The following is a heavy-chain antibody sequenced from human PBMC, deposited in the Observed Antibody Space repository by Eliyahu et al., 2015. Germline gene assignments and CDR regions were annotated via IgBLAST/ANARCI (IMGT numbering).Heavy chain of an antibody. D-gene: IGHD2-2*02. Sequence: EVQLVESGGGLVKPGGSLRLSCXAXGFTFSSYSMNWVRQAPGKGLEWVSSISSSSSYIYYADSVKGRFTISRDNAKNSLYLQMNSLRAEDTAVYYCAVLGCSSTSCYTGWFDPWGQGTLVTVSS. CDR1: GFTFSSYS. CDR3: AVLGCSSTSCYTGWFDP. J-gene: IGHJ5*02. CDR2: ISSSSSYI. V-gene: IGHV3-21*01.